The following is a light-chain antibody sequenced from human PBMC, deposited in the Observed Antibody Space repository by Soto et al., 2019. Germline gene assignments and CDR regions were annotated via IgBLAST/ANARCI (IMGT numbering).Light chain of an antibody. Sequence: EIVLTQSPATLSLSPGERATLSCRASQIVSSTFLAWYQQKPGQAPRLLIYGASSRATGIPDRFSGSGSGTDFTLTISRLEPEDFAVYYCQQYSGSPFTFGPGTKVDIK. CDR2: GAS. CDR3: QQYSGSPFT. V-gene: IGKV3-20*01. J-gene: IGKJ3*01. CDR1: QIVSSTF.